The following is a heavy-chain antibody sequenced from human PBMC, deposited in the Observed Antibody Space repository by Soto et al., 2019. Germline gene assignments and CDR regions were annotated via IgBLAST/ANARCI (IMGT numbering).Heavy chain of an antibody. CDR1: GFTFSSYG. CDR2: IWYDGSNK. Sequence: LRLSCAASGFTFSSYGMHWVRQAPGKGLEWVAVIWYDGSNKYYADSVKDRFTISRDNSKNTLYLQMNSLRAEDTAVYYCARDPLNTYYYDSSGYHNWFDPWGQGTQVTVSS. J-gene: IGHJ5*02. V-gene: IGHV3-33*01. CDR3: ARDPLNTYYYDSSGYHNWFDP. D-gene: IGHD3-22*01.